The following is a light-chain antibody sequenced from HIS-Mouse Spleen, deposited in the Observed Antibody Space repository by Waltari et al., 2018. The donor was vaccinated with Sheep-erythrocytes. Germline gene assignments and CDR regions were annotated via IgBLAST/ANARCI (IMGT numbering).Light chain of an antibody. CDR2: YDD. Sequence: QSVLTQPPSVSEAPRQRVTISCSGSSSNIGTNAVNWYQQLPGKAPKLLIYYDDLLPSGCSDRLSGAKSGTSASLAISGLQSEDEADYYCAAWDDSLNGVVFGGGTKLTVL. V-gene: IGLV1-36*01. CDR1: SSNIGTNA. J-gene: IGLJ2*01. CDR3: AAWDDSLNGVV.